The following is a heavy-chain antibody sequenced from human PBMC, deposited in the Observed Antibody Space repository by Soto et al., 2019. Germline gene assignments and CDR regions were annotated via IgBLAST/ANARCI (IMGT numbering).Heavy chain of an antibody. CDR2: ISATGGST. Sequence: GGSLGLSCAASGFTFNNYAMNWVRQAPGKGLEWVATISATGGSTYYADSVKGRFTISRDNSKNTLYLQMNGLRVEDTAVYYCAKDRLAGNFDYWGQGTQVTGSS. CDR1: GFTFNNYA. CDR3: AKDRLAGNFDY. J-gene: IGHJ4*02. V-gene: IGHV3-23*01.